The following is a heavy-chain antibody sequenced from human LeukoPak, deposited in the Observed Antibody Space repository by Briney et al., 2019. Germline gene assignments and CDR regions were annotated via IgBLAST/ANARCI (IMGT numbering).Heavy chain of an antibody. CDR2: ISAYNGNT. CDR1: GYTFTSYG. V-gene: IGHV1-18*04. CDR3: ARDANPYYYGSGSYRAFDY. Sequence: ASVKVSCKASGYTFTSYGISWVRQAPGQGLKWMGWISAYNGNTNYAQKLQGRVTMTTDTSTSTAYMELRSLRSDDTAVYYCARDANPYYYGSGSYRAFDYWGQGTLVTVSS. D-gene: IGHD3-10*01. J-gene: IGHJ4*02.